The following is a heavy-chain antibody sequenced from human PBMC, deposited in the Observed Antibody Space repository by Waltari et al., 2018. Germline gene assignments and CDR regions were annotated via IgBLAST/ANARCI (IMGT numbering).Heavy chain of an antibody. J-gene: IGHJ4*02. CDR2: ISSSSTNR. CDR3: ARGRDPTLATYYFDY. D-gene: IGHD1-1*01. CDR1: GFTFSLYS. Sequence: EVQLVESGGGLVKPGGSLRLSCAASGFTFSLYSMNWVRQAPGKGLEWVWVISSSSTNRYYADSLKGRFTVSRDNAKNSVYLKMNSLRAEDTAVYYCARGRDPTLATYYFDYWGQGTLVTVSS. V-gene: IGHV3-21*03.